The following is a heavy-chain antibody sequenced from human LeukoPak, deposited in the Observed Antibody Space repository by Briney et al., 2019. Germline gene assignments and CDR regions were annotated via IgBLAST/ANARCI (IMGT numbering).Heavy chain of an antibody. CDR1: EFTFSTYS. CDR2: ITSSSSYI. J-gene: IGHJ4*02. V-gene: IGHV3-21*01. CDR3: ARGLYGDSAFDY. D-gene: IGHD4-17*01. Sequence: PGGSLRLSCAASEFTFSTYSMNWVRQAPGKGLEWVSSITSSSSYIYYADSLKGRFTISRDNAKNSLYLHMNSLRAEDTAVYYCARGLYGDSAFDYWGQGTLVTVSS.